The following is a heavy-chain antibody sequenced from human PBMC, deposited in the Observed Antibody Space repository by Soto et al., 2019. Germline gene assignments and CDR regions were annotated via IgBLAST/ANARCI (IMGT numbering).Heavy chain of an antibody. CDR2: IIPILGIA. V-gene: IGHV1-69*02. J-gene: IGHJ4*02. CDR1: GGTFSSYT. D-gene: IGHD2-15*01. Sequence: SVKVSCKASGGTFSSYTISWVRQAPGQGLEWMGRIIPILGIANYAQKFQGRVTITADKSTSTAYMELSSLRSDDTAVYYCAKGYCSGGSCYPFDYWGQGTLVTVSS. CDR3: AKGYCSGGSCYPFDY.